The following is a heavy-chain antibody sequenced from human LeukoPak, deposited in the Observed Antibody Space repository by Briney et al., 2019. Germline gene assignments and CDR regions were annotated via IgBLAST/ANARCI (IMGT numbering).Heavy chain of an antibody. CDR1: GFSHSGYW. CDR2: IKDDGSRK. D-gene: IGHD3-22*01. J-gene: IGHJ4*02. CDR3: ARECIDGYYESSGYDL. V-gene: IGHV3-7*01. Sequence: GGSLRLSCAASGFSHSGYWMTWVRQAPGKGLEWVANIKDDGSRKHDVDSARGRFTISRDNAKNSLYLDMNSLRAEDTAVYYCARECIDGYYESSGYDLWGQGTLVTVSS.